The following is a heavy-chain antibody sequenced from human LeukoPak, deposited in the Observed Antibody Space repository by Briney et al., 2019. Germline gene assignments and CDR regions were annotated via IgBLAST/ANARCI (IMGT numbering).Heavy chain of an antibody. Sequence: PGGSLRLSCAASGFTFSSYAMSWVRQAPGKGLEWVSAISGSGGSTYYAGSVKGRFTISRDNSKNTLYLQVNSLRAEDTAVYYCAKDSSREYSISSEDYWGQGTLVTVSS. CDR1: GFTFSSYA. CDR2: ISGSGGST. V-gene: IGHV3-23*01. CDR3: AKDSSREYSISSEDY. J-gene: IGHJ4*02. D-gene: IGHD6-6*01.